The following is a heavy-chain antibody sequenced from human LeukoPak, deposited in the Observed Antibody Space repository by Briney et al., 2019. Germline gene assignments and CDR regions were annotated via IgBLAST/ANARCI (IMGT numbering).Heavy chain of an antibody. CDR3: ARDRVVRGVITYYYYGMDV. J-gene: IGHJ6*02. CDR2: IYYSGST. V-gene: IGHV4-59*01. D-gene: IGHD3-10*01. Sequence: PSETLSLTCTVSGGSISSYYWSWIRQPPGKGLEWMGYIYYSGSTNYNPSLKSRVTISVDTSKNQFSLKLSSVTAADTAVYYCARDRVVRGVITYYYYGMDVWGQGTTVTVSS. CDR1: GGSISSYY.